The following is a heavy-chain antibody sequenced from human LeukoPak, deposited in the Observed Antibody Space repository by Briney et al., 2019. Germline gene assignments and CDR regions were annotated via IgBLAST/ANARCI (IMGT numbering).Heavy chain of an antibody. CDR1: GFSVSNNY. D-gene: IGHD3-10*01. Sequence: SGGSLRLSCAASGFSVSNNYMSWVRQAPGKGLEWVSVLFSGGNTYYADSVKGRFTISRDNSKNTLYLQMNSLRAEDTAVYYCARDRAEAARYYYYMDVWGKGTTVTVSS. CDR3: ARDRAEAARYYYYMDV. V-gene: IGHV3-53*01. J-gene: IGHJ6*03. CDR2: LFSGGNT.